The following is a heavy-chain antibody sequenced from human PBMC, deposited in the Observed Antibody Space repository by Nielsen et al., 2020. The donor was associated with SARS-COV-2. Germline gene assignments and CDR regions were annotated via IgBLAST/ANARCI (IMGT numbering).Heavy chain of an antibody. CDR3: TRLGWNYLLGYYYYYMDV. CDR1: GFTFSNAW. J-gene: IGHJ6*03. CDR2: IKSKTDGGTT. D-gene: IGHD1-7*01. V-gene: IGHV3-15*01. Sequence: GGSLRLSCAASGFTFSNAWMSWVRQAPGKGLEWVGRIKSKTDGGTTDYAAPVKGRFTISRDDSKSIAYLQMNSLKTEDTAVYYCTRLGWNYLLGYYYYYMDVWGKGTTVTVSS.